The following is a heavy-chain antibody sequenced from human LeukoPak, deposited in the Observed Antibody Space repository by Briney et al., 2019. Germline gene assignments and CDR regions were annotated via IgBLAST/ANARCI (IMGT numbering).Heavy chain of an antibody. V-gene: IGHV3-23*01. D-gene: IGHD5-12*01. CDR2: ISSSGSGGNT. Sequence: QPGGSLRLSCAASGVTLSSYAMSWARQAPGKGLEWVSGISSSGSGGNTYYADSVKGRFTISRDNSKDTLYLQMNSLRAEDTAVYYCARNENSGWGYFDYWGQGTLVTVSS. CDR1: GVTLSSYA. CDR3: ARNENSGWGYFDY. J-gene: IGHJ4*02.